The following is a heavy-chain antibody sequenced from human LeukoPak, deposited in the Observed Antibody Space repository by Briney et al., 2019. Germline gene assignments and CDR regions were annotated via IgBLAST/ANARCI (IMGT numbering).Heavy chain of an antibody. D-gene: IGHD3-3*01. CDR1: GGSFSGYY. Sequence: SETLSLTCAVYGGSFSGYYWSWIRQPPGKGLEWIGEINHSGSTNYNPSLKSRVTISVDTSKNQFSLKLSSVTAADTAVYYCASITIFGVVIPRYYYYYMDVWGKGTTVTISS. V-gene: IGHV4-34*01. J-gene: IGHJ6*03. CDR2: INHSGST. CDR3: ASITIFGVVIPRYYYYYMDV.